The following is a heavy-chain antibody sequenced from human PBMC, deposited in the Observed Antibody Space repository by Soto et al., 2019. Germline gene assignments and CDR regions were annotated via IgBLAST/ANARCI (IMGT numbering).Heavy chain of an antibody. Sequence: GESLKISCKGSGYSFTSYWISWVRQMPGKGLEWMGRIGPSDSYTNYSPSFQGHVTISADKSISTAYLQWSSLKASDTAMYYCARSMALDIVVVPAPSGYYYYGMDVWGQGTTVTVSS. J-gene: IGHJ6*02. CDR1: GYSFTSYW. V-gene: IGHV5-10-1*01. D-gene: IGHD2-2*01. CDR3: ARSMALDIVVVPAPSGYYYYGMDV. CDR2: IGPSDSYT.